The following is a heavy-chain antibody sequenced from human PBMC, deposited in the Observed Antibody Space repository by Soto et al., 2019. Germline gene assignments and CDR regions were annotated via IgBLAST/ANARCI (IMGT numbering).Heavy chain of an antibody. CDR3: AKAQLYIRGVIHNWFDP. J-gene: IGHJ5*02. CDR2: ISGSGGST. Sequence: EVQLLESGGGLIQPGGSLRLSCAASGLTFSSYAMSWVRQAPGKGLEWVSAISGSGGSTYYADSVKGRFTISRDNSKNTPYLQRNSLRAEDTAVYYCAKAQLYIRGVIHNWFDPWDQGTLVTVSS. CDR1: GLTFSSYA. D-gene: IGHD3-10*02. V-gene: IGHV3-23*01.